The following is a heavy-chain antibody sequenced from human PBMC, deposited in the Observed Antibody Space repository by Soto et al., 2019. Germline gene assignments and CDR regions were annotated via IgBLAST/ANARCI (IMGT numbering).Heavy chain of an antibody. Sequence: PSETLSLTCAVYGGSFSGYYWSWIRQPPGKGLEWIGEINHSGSTYYNPSLKSRVMISVDTSKNQFSLNLSSVTAADTAVYYCASGYYDILTGGDTKYYFDYWGQGALVTVSS. CDR1: GGSFSGYY. D-gene: IGHD3-9*01. CDR3: ASGYYDILTGGDTKYYFDY. CDR2: INHSGST. J-gene: IGHJ4*02. V-gene: IGHV4-34*01.